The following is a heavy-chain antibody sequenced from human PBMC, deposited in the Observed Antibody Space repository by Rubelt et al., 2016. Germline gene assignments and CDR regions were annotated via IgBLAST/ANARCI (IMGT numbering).Heavy chain of an antibody. J-gene: IGHJ4*02. V-gene: IGHV3-66*01. CDR1: GFTVSSNY. Sequence: GGGLVQPGGSLRLSCAASGFTVSSNYMSWVRQAPGKGLEWVSLIYSGGATYYADSVKGRFTISRDDSENTLYLQMNSLRAEDTAVYYCAKKTNSRGDYGEIDYWGQGTLVTVSS. CDR2: IYSGGAT. D-gene: IGHD4-17*01. CDR3: AKKTNSRGDYGEIDY.